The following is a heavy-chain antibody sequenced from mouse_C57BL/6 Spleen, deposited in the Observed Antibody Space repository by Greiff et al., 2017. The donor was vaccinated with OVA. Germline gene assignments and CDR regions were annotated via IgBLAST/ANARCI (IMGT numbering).Heavy chain of an antibody. CDR1: GYTFTSYW. V-gene: IGHV1-69*01. CDR2: IDPSDSYT. D-gene: IGHD4-1*01. Sequence: QVQLQQSGAELVMPGASVKLSCKASGYTFTSYWMHWVKQRPGQGLEWIGEIDPSDSYTNYNQKFKGKSTLTVDKSSSTAYMQLSSLTSEDSAVYYCARLGREGYFDYWGQGTTLTVSS. CDR3: ARLGREGYFDY. J-gene: IGHJ2*01.